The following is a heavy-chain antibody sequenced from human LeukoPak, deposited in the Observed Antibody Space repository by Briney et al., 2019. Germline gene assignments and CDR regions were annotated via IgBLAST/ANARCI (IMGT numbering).Heavy chain of an antibody. J-gene: IGHJ3*02. Sequence: SETLSLTCTVSGGSISSSSYYWGWIRQPPGKGLEWIGSIYYSGSTYYNPSLKSRVTISVDMSKNQFSLKLSSVTAADTAVYYCARHRGDFWSVLGAFDIWGQGTMVTVSS. V-gene: IGHV4-39*01. CDR1: GGSISSSSYY. CDR3: ARHRGDFWSVLGAFDI. CDR2: IYYSGST. D-gene: IGHD3-3*01.